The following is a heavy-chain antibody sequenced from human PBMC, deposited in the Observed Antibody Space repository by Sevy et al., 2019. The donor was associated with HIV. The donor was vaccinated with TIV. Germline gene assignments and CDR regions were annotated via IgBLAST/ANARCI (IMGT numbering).Heavy chain of an antibody. CDR1: GFTFSNSA. V-gene: IGHV3-23*01. Sequence: GGSLRLSCAASGFTFSNSAMNWVRQAPGKGLEWVSVISGSTGRTFYADSVKGPFTISRDNSNNMLYLQMNSLRAEDTAVYHCAKGKDHSDYVRGAFDMWGQGKVVTDSS. CDR3: AKGKDHSDYVRGAFDM. CDR2: ISGSTGRT. D-gene: IGHD3-16*01. J-gene: IGHJ3*02.